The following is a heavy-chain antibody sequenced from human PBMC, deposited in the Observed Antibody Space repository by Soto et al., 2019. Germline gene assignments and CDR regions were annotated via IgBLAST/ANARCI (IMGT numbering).Heavy chain of an antibody. J-gene: IGHJ6*02. D-gene: IGHD3-10*01. CDR3: ARDRATYYYGSGSPRYYYGMDV. V-gene: IGHV4-34*01. CDR2: INHSGST. Sequence: PSETLSLTCAVYGGSFSSYYWSWIRQPPGKGLEWIGEINHSGSTNYNPSLKSRVTISVDTSKNQFSLKLSSVTAADTAVYYCARDRATYYYGSGSPRYYYGMDVWGQGTTVTVS. CDR1: GGSFSSYY.